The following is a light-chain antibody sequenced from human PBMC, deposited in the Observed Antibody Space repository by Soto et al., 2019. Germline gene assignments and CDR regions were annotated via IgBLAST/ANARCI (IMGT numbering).Light chain of an antibody. V-gene: IGKV1-9*01. Sequence: IQLTQSPSALSASVRDRVTITCRASQGISTYLAWYQQKPGRAPHLLIYAASTLQSGVPSRFSGSGSGTDYTPTISSLQPEDFATYYCQQLDSYPFTFGQGTRLE. J-gene: IGKJ5*01. CDR3: QQLDSYPFT. CDR2: AAS. CDR1: QGISTY.